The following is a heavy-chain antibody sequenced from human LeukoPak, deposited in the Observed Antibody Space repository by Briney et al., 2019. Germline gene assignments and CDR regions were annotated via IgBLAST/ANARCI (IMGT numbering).Heavy chain of an antibody. J-gene: IGHJ4*02. D-gene: IGHD1-1*01. V-gene: IGHV3-30-3*01. Sequence: PGGSLRLSCAASGFTFSSYAMHWVRQAPGKGLEWVAVISYDGSNKYYADSVKGRFTISRDNSKNTLYLQMNSLRAEDTAVYYCARDAHDAHDADYWGQGTLVTVSS. CDR2: ISYDGSNK. CDR1: GFTFSSYA. CDR3: ARDAHDAHDADY.